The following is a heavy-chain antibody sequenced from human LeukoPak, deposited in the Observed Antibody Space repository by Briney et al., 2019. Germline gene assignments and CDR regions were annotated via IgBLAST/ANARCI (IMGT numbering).Heavy chain of an antibody. CDR3: ARGSLLRITIFGVADDAFDI. Sequence: SETLSLTCTVSGGSISSSSYYWGWIRQPPGKGLEWIGSIYYSGSTYYNPSLKSRVTISVDTSKNQFSLKLSSVTAADTAVYYCARGSLLRITIFGVADDAFDIWGQGTMVTVSS. V-gene: IGHV4-39*01. D-gene: IGHD3-3*01. J-gene: IGHJ3*02. CDR1: GGSISSSSYY. CDR2: IYYSGST.